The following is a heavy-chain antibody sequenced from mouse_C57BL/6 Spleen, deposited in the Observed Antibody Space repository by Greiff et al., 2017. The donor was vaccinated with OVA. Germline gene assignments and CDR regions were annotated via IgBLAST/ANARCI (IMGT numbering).Heavy chain of an antibody. CDR1: GFTFSSYT. Sequence: EVQRVESGGGLVKPGGSLKLSCAASGFTFSSYTMSWVRQTPEKRLEWVATISGGGGNTYYPDSVKGRFTISRDNAKNTLYLQMSSLRSEDTALYYCARQAFDYWGQGTTLTVSS. CDR3: ARQAFDY. CDR2: ISGGGGNT. J-gene: IGHJ2*01. V-gene: IGHV5-9*01.